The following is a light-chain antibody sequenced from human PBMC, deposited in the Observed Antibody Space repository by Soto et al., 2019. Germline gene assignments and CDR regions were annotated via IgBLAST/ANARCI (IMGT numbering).Light chain of an antibody. CDR2: DAS. J-gene: IGKJ4*01. CDR1: QAIITY. Sequence: DIQLPQSPSSLSASVGDRVTITCQARQAIITYLNWFQQRPGKAPKLLIYDASHLETGVPSRFSGSGSGTAFTLTISSLQPEDVGTYYCQQYDNLPLTFGGGTKVEV. CDR3: QQYDNLPLT. V-gene: IGKV1-33*01.